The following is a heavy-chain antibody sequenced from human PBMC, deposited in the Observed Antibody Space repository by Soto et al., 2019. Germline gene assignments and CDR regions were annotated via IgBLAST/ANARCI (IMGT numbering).Heavy chain of an antibody. Sequence: GASVKVSCKASGGTFSSYAISWVRQAPGQGLEWMGGIIPIFGTANYAQKFQGRVTITADKSTSTAYMELSSLRSEDTAVYYCARGVPADPYYYGMDVWGQGTTVTVSS. CDR3: ARGVPADPYYYGMDV. CDR1: GGTFSSYA. V-gene: IGHV1-69*06. CDR2: IIPIFGTA. J-gene: IGHJ6*02. D-gene: IGHD2-2*01.